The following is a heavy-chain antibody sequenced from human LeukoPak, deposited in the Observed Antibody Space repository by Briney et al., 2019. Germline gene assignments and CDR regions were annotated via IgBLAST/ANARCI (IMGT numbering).Heavy chain of an antibody. CDR3: AREDPHTYNFDF. CDR2: LKSSGDTT. D-gene: IGHD1-1*01. J-gene: IGHJ4*02. Sequence: ASVKVSCKTSGYSFTSYHMHWLRQAPGQGLEWVGILKSSGDTTVYAQKFQGRVTVTRDMSTSTVYMELSSLSSEDTAVYCCAREDPHTYNFDFWGPGTLVTVSS. CDR1: GYSFTSYH. V-gene: IGHV1-46*01.